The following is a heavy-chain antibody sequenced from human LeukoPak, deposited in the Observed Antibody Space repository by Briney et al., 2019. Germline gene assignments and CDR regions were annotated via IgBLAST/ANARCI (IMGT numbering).Heavy chain of an antibody. CDR2: ISAYNGNT. Sequence: ASVKVSCKASGYTFTSYGISWVRQAPGQGLEWMGWISAYNGNTNYAQKLQGRVTMTTDTSTSTAYMELRSLRSDDTAVYYCATVPIQLWAYYYGMDVWGQGTTVTVSS. D-gene: IGHD5-18*01. CDR3: ATVPIQLWAYYYGMDV. J-gene: IGHJ6*02. V-gene: IGHV1-18*01. CDR1: GYTFTSYG.